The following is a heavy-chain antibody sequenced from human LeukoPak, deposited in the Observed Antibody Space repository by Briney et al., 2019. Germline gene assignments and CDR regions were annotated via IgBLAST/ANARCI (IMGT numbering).Heavy chain of an antibody. D-gene: IGHD4-11*01. Sequence: SETLSFTCSVSGGSISSYYWSWIRQPPGKGPEWIGYISDSGSTNYKPSLKGRVTISLDTSKNQFTLRLTSVTTADTAVYFCARATTTFDDWGPGTLVTVSS. CDR1: GGSISSYY. V-gene: IGHV4-59*01. CDR2: ISDSGST. CDR3: ARATTTFDD. J-gene: IGHJ4*02.